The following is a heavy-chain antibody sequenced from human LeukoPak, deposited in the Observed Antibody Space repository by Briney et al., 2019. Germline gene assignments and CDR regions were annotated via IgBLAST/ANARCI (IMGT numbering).Heavy chain of an antibody. V-gene: IGHV3-30*04. D-gene: IGHD5-18*01. Sequence: PGRSLRLSCAASGFTFSSYAMHWVRQAPGKGLEWVAVISYDGSNKYYADSVKGRFTISRDNSKNTLYLQMNSLRAEDTAVYYCARTWDTAMVPDYWGQGTLVTVSS. CDR1: GFTFSSYA. J-gene: IGHJ4*02. CDR2: ISYDGSNK. CDR3: ARTWDTAMVPDY.